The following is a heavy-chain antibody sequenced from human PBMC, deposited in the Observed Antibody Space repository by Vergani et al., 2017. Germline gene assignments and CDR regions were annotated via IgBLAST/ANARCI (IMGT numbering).Heavy chain of an antibody. V-gene: IGHV3-23*01. D-gene: IGHD3-3*01. J-gene: IGHJ4*02. CDR3: AKEAYDFWSGYSSFDY. Sequence: EVQLLESGGGLVQPGGSLRLSCAASGFTFSSYAMSWVRQAPGKGLEWVSAISGSGGSTYYADSVKGRFTISRDNSQNTLYLQMNSLRAEDTAVYYCAKEAYDFWSGYSSFDYWGQGTLVTVSS. CDR1: GFTFSSYA. CDR2: ISGSGGST.